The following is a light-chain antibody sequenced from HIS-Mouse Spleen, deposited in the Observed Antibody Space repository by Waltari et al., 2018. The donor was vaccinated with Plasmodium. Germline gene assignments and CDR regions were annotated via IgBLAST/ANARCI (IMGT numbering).Light chain of an antibody. CDR3: QQRYSTWT. V-gene: IGKV1-39*01. J-gene: IGKJ1*01. CDR2: AAS. CDR1: QSISSY. Sequence: DIQMTQSPSSLSASVGDRVTITCRASQSISSYLNWYKQKPGKAPKLLIYAASSLQSGVPSRFSGSGSGTDFTLTISRLQPEDFATYYCQQRYSTWTFGQGTKVEIK.